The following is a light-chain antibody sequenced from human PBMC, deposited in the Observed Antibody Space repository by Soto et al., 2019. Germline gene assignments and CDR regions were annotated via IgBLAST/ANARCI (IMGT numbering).Light chain of an antibody. Sequence: EVVLTQSPVTLSLSPGERATLSCRASQSVSSPYLAWYQQKPGQPPRLLIYGASSRATDIPDRCIGSGSGTEFTITSARLAPYDFAMYYCQQYGSSPFTFGPGTKVDI. J-gene: IGKJ3*01. CDR1: QSVSSPY. V-gene: IGKV3-20*01. CDR2: GAS. CDR3: QQYGSSPFT.